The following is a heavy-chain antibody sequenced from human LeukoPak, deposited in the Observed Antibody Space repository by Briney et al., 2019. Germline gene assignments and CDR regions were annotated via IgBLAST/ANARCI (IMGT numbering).Heavy chain of an antibody. J-gene: IGHJ4*02. CDR3: AKDLRRRFGVGEQEPDY. Sequence: HPGGSLRLSCAASGFTFSSYAMSWVRQAPGKGLEWVSAISGSGGSTYYADSVKGRFTISRDNSKNTLYLQMNSLRAEDTAVYYCAKDLRRRFGVGEQEPDYWGQGTLVTVSS. V-gene: IGHV3-23*01. D-gene: IGHD3-10*01. CDR1: GFTFSSYA. CDR2: ISGSGGST.